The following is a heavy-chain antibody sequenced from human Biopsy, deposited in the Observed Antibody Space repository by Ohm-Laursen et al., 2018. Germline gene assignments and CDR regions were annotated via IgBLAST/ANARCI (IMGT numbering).Heavy chain of an antibody. CDR1: GGTFSKYG. D-gene: IGHD2-2*01. CDR3: ARDYQPKIMTIHYYYYGMDV. V-gene: IGHV1-69*06. CDR2: IIPMLGTV. J-gene: IGHJ6*02. Sequence: SSVKVSCKVSGGTFSKYGISWVRQAPGQGLEWMGGIIPMLGTVQYARRLRGRVTITADKATSTAYMELSSLGSDDTAVYYCARDYQPKIMTIHYYYYGMDVWGLGTTVTVSS.